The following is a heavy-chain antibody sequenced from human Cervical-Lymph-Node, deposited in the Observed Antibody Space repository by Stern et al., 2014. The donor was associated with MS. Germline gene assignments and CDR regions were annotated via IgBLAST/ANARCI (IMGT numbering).Heavy chain of an antibody. CDR1: GGTFSSHA. CDR3: ATPAAVTVGSMDV. V-gene: IGHV1-69*01. D-gene: IGHD2-21*02. Sequence: VQLVQSGAEVMKPGSSVKVSCKASGGTFSSHAINWVRQAPGQGLEWVGGIIPIFDTPNYARKFKGGVTITADESTNTAHLELSSLRSDDTAVYYCATPAAVTVGSMDVWGQGTTVIVS. J-gene: IGHJ6*02. CDR2: IIPIFDTP.